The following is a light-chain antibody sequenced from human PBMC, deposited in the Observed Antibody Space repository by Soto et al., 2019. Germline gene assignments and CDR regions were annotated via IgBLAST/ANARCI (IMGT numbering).Light chain of an antibody. Sequence: EIVITQSPATLSVSPGERATLSCRASQSVSSNLAWYQQKPGQAPRLLIYGASTRATGIPARFSGSGSGTEFTLTISSLQPDDFATYYCQQYNSYSWTFGQGTKVDIK. CDR3: QQYNSYSWT. CDR2: GAS. J-gene: IGKJ1*01. CDR1: QSVSSN. V-gene: IGKV3-15*01.